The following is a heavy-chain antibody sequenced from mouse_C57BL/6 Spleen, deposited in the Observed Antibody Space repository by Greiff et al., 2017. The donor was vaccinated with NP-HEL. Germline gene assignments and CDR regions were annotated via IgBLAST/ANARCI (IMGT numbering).Heavy chain of an antibody. CDR2: ISAGGSYT. V-gene: IGHV5-4*01. CDR1: GFTFSSYA. J-gene: IGHJ4*01. CDR3: ARDGGITTVSMDY. Sequence: EVHLVESGGGLVKPGGSLKLSCAASGFTFSSYAMSWVRQTPEKRLEWVATISAGGSYTYYPDNVKGRFTISRDTTKNNQYLQMSHLKSEDTAMYYYARDGGITTVSMDYWGQGTSVTVAS. D-gene: IGHD1-1*01.